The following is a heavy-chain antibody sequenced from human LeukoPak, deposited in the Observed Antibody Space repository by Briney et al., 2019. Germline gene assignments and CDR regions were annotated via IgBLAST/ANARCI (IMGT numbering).Heavy chain of an antibody. V-gene: IGHV3-48*03. D-gene: IGHD3-22*01. J-gene: IGHJ2*01. Sequence: PGGSLRLSCAASGFSINSYEMNWVRQAPGKGLEWVSYISSSGSTIYYADSVKGRFTISRDNAKNSLYLQMNSLRAEDTAVYYCARDGGGSSGWSMTDWYFDLWGRGTLVTVSS. CDR2: ISSSGSTI. CDR1: GFSINSYE. CDR3: ARDGGGSSGWSMTDWYFDL.